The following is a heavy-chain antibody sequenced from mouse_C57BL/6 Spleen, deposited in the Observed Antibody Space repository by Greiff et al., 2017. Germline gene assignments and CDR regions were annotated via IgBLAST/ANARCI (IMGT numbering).Heavy chain of an antibody. V-gene: IGHV1-80*01. Sequence: QVQLQQSGAELVKPGASVKISCKASGYAFSSYWMNWVKQRPGKGLEWIGRIYPGDGDTNYNGKFKGKATLTADKSASTAYMQLSSLTSEDSAVYVCAREDIYYYGSSPYDYWGQGTTLTVSS. J-gene: IGHJ2*01. CDR3: AREDIYYYGSSPYDY. CDR1: GYAFSSYW. D-gene: IGHD1-1*01. CDR2: IYPGDGDT.